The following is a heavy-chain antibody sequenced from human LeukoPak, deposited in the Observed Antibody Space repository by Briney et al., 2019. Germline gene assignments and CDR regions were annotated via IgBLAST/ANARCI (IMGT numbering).Heavy chain of an antibody. Sequence: SETLSLTCTVSGGSTSSYYRSWIRQPPGKGLEWIGYVYYSGSTNYNPSLKSRVTMSLDPSRNQFSLKLRSVTAADMAVYYCARLRVYYFDYWGQGTLVTVSS. CDR2: VYYSGST. J-gene: IGHJ4*02. CDR1: GGSTSSYY. V-gene: IGHV4-59*01. CDR3: ARLRVYYFDY.